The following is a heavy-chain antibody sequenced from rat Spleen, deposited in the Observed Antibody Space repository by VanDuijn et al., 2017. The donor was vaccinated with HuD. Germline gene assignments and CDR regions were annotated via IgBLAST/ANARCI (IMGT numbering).Heavy chain of an antibody. CDR1: GFTFSDYT. J-gene: IGHJ1*01. Sequence: EVQLVESGGGLVQPGRSLKLSCAASGFTFSDYTMAWVRQAPKKGLEWVAAIIYDGTNTYYRDSVKGRFTISRDNAKSTLYLQMDSLRSEDTATYYCGRHAYYDGYYHWYFDLWGPGTMVTVSS. V-gene: IGHV5-7*01. CDR2: IIYDGTNT. D-gene: IGHD1-12*03. CDR3: GRHAYYDGYYHWYFDL.